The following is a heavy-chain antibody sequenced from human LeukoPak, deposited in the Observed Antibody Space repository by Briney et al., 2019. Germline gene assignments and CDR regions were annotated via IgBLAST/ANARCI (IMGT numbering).Heavy chain of an antibody. CDR3: AKRTGVTELHFDH. Sequence: GGSLRLSCAASEFSVKYNYMTWVRQAPGKGLEWVSLLYSAGSTNYADSVKGRFTISRDDSKNTVYLQMNSLRAEDTAVYYCAKRTGVTELHFDHWGQGTLVTVSS. CDR1: EFSVKYNY. D-gene: IGHD1-7*01. CDR2: LYSAGST. V-gene: IGHV3-53*01. J-gene: IGHJ4*02.